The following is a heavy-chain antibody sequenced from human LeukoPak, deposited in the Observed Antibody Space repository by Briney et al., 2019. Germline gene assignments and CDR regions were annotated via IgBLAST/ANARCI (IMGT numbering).Heavy chain of an antibody. Sequence: GESLRISCKDSGYSFTDYWIGWVRQMPGKGPEWMGIIHSADSHTKYSPSFQGQVTISADKSISTAYLQWSGLKASDTTMYYCAGARHGDYRWDYWGQGTLVTVSS. CDR1: GYSFTDYW. D-gene: IGHD4-17*01. CDR3: AGARHGDYRWDY. J-gene: IGHJ4*02. CDR2: IHSADSHT. V-gene: IGHV5-51*01.